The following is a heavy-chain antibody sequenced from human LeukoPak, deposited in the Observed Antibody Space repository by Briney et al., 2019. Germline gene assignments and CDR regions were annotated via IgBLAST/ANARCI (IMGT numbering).Heavy chain of an antibody. D-gene: IGHD3-22*01. CDR1: GFPLRSYE. CDR3: ARGGYPLYYFDY. J-gene: IGHJ4*02. V-gene: IGHV3-48*03. CDR2: ISSSGSTI. Sequence: GGAPRLSCAAPGFPLRSYEKKWGRPAPGKGVGGVSYISSSGSTIYYADSVKGRFTISRDNAKNSLYLQMNSLRAEDTAVYYCARGGYPLYYFDYWGQGTLVTVSS.